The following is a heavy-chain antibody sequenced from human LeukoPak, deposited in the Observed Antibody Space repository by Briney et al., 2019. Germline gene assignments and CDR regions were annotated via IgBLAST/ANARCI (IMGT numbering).Heavy chain of an antibody. CDR2: ISAYNGNT. V-gene: IGHV1-18*04. CDR3: AREKGIAAAADYYYGMDV. D-gene: IGHD6-13*01. Sequence: ASVKVSCKASGYTFTSYGISWVRQAPGQGLEWMGWISAYNGNTNYAQKLQGRVTMTTDTSTSTAYMELRSLRSEDTAVYYCAREKGIAAAADYYYGMDVWGQGTTVTVSS. CDR1: GYTFTSYG. J-gene: IGHJ6*02.